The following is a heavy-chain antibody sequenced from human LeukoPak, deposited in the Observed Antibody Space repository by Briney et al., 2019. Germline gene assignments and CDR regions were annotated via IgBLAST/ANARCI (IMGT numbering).Heavy chain of an antibody. D-gene: IGHD3-10*01. J-gene: IGHJ4*02. CDR2: INPNSGGT. V-gene: IGHV1-2*02. CDR3: AGTEEIVGTSGLDY. CDR1: GYTFTCYY. Sequence: ASVTVSCKASGYTFTCYYMHWVRQAPGQGLEWMGWINPNSGGTNYAQKFQGRVTMTRDTSISTAYMELSRLRSDDTAVYYCAGTEEIVGTSGLDYWGQGTLVTVSS.